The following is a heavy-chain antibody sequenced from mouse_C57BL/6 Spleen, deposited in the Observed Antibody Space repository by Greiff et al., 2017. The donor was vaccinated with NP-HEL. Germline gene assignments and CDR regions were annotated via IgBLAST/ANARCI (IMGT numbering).Heavy chain of an antibody. J-gene: IGHJ4*01. CDR2: ISDGGSYT. CDR1: GFTFSSYA. CDR3: ARDPEDGYLLYAMDD. V-gene: IGHV5-4*01. D-gene: IGHD2-3*01. Sequence: DVKLVESGGGLVKPGGSLKLSCAASGFTFSSYAMSWVRQTPEKRLEWVATISDGGSYTYYPDNVKGRFTISRENAKNNLYLQMSHLKTEDTAMYYCARDPEDGYLLYAMDDWGQGTSVTVSS.